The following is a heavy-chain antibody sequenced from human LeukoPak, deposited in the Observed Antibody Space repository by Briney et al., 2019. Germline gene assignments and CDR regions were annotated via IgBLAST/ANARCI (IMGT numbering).Heavy chain of an antibody. CDR1: GDSRYNNIYY. V-gene: IGHV4-61*01. CDR2: IYYSGST. CDR3: ARDHRVRGVIGY. J-gene: IGHJ4*02. D-gene: IGHD3-10*01. Sequence: SETLSLTCSVSGDSRYNNIYYWSWIRQPPGKGLEWIGYIYYSGSTNYNPSLKSRVTISVDTSKNQFSLKLSSVTAADTAVYYCARDHRVRGVIGYWGQGTLVTVSS.